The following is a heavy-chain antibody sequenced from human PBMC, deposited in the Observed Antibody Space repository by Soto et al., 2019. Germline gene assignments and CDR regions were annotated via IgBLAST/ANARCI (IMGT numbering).Heavy chain of an antibody. CDR2: MNPNSGNT. D-gene: IGHD1-7*01. J-gene: IGHJ4*02. CDR1: GYTFTSYA. CDR3: ARDGVSSTEYTWNYGTYFDY. V-gene: IGHV1-8*01. Sequence: ASVKVSCKASGYTFTSYAINWVRQATGQGLEWMGWMNPNSGNTGYAQKFQGRVTMTRNPSITTAYMELSSLRSEDTAVYYCARDGVSSTEYTWNYGTYFDYWGQGALVTVSS.